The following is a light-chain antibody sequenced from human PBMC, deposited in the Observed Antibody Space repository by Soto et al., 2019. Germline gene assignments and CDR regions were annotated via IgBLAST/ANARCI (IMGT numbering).Light chain of an antibody. CDR2: QAS. V-gene: IGKV1-5*03. CDR1: QSISRQ. Sequence: DIQMTQSPSTLSASVGDRVSITCRASQSISRQLAWYQQKPGKAPNLLIYQASNLQTGVPSRFTGGGAGPEFTLIISSLQPDDLATSYCLQYQRYWTFGQGTKVEVK. J-gene: IGKJ1*01. CDR3: LQYQRYWT.